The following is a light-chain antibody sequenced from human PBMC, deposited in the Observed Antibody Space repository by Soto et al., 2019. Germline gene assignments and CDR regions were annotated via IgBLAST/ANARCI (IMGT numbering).Light chain of an antibody. Sequence: QYVLTQPPSASGAPGQRVTISCSGTRSNIGSQVVQWFQHLPGTAPKLLIQNNNERPSGVPERFSGSKSGTSASLAISGLQSEDEGDYYCATWDDNVDGPVFGVGTKLTVL. CDR2: NNN. CDR3: ATWDDNVDGPV. CDR1: RSNIGSQV. V-gene: IGLV1-44*01. J-gene: IGLJ2*01.